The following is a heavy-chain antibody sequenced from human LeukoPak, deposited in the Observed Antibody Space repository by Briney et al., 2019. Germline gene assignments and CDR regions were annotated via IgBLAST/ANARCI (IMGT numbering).Heavy chain of an antibody. CDR2: TYYRSQQWHS. V-gene: IGHV6-1*01. D-gene: IGHD3-3*01. J-gene: IGHJ4*02. Sequence: SQTLSLTCAISGYSVSSNGASWNWIRQSPSRGLEWLGRTYYRSQQWHSDYAPSVKGRITLNPDTSKNQFSLQLNSVTPEDTALYYCGRETDFGVVTNWGQGTLVTVSS. CDR3: GRETDFGVVTN. CDR1: GYSVSSNGAS.